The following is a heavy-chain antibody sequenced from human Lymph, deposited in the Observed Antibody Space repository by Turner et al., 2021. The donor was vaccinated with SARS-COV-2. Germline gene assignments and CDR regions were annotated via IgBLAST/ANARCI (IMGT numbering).Heavy chain of an antibody. D-gene: IGHD3-22*01. V-gene: IGHV3-30*04. J-gene: IGHJ4*02. Sequence: QVQLVESGGGVFQPGRSLRLSCAASCFTFSSYGMHWVRQAPGKGLEWVEFISYDGSDKYYADSVKGRFTFSRDNSKNTLYLQMNSLRAEDTAVYYCARDRDSSGWVDYWGQGTLVTVSS. CDR3: ARDRDSSGWVDY. CDR2: ISYDGSDK. CDR1: CFTFSSYG.